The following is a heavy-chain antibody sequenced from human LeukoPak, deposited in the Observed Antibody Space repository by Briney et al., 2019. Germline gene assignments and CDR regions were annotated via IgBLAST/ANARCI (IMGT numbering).Heavy chain of an antibody. V-gene: IGHV3-21*01. J-gene: IGHJ3*02. Sequence: GGSLRLSCAASGFTFSSYSMNWVRQAPGKGLEWVSSISSSSSYIYYADSVKGRFTIPRDSAKNSLYLQMNSLRAEDTAVYYCASDSPAKDAFDIWGQGTMVTVSS. CDR3: ASDSPAKDAFDI. CDR1: GFTFSSYS. CDR2: ISSSSSYI.